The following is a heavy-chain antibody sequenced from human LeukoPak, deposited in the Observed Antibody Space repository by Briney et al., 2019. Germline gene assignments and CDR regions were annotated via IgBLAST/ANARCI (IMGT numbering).Heavy chain of an antibody. CDR2: ISGDGGST. J-gene: IGHJ4*02. V-gene: IGHV3-43*02. D-gene: IGHD6-19*01. Sequence: GGSPRLSCAASGFTFDDYAMHWVRQAPGKGLEWVSLISGDGGSTYYADSVKGRFTISRDNSKNSLYLQMSSLRTEDTALYYCAKDIEQWPIPDYWGQGTLVTVSS. CDR3: AKDIEQWPIPDY. CDR1: GFTFDDYA.